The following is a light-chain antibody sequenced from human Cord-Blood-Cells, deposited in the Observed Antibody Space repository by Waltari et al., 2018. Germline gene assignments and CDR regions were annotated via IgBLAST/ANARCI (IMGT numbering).Light chain of an antibody. CDR2: STN. V-gene: IGLV8-61*01. CDR1: SGSVSTSYY. J-gene: IGLJ3*02. Sequence: QTVVTQEPSFSVSPGGPVTLPCGLSSGSVSTSYYPSWYQQTPGQAPRTLIYSTNTRSSGVPDRFSGSILGNKAALTITGAQADDESDYYCVLYMGSGISVFGGGTKLTVL. CDR3: VLYMGSGISV.